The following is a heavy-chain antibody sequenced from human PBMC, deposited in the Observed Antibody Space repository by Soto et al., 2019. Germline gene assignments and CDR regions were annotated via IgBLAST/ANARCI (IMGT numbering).Heavy chain of an antibody. Sequence: HVQLQESGPGPVTPSQTLSLSCTVSGVSITSGSYYWTWVRQPPGKGLEWIGYRYYSGITYYNPSLNGRATISVDTSNNQFSLKLTSVTAADTAVYYCARGGYDTSGQTFIGWGPDCWGQGTLVTVSS. J-gene: IGHJ4*02. D-gene: IGHD3-22*01. CDR2: RYYSGIT. CDR3: ARGGYDTSGQTFIGWGPDC. V-gene: IGHV4-30-4*01. CDR1: GVSITSGSYY.